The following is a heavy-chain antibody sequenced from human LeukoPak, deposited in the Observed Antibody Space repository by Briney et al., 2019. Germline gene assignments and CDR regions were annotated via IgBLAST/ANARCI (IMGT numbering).Heavy chain of an antibody. V-gene: IGHV4-39*01. Sequence: SETLSLTCTVSGASISSAAYYWGWIRQPPGKGLEWIATIYYGRTTYYNPSLTSRVSISVDTSKRQFSLKLSFVTAADTAVYYCARGVRAAGLPFDYWGQGTLVTVSS. J-gene: IGHJ4*02. CDR1: GASISSAAYY. D-gene: IGHD6-13*01. CDR3: ARGVRAAGLPFDY. CDR2: IYYGRTT.